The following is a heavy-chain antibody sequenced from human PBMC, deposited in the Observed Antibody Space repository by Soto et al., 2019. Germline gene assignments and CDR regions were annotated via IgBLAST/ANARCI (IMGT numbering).Heavy chain of an antibody. CDR2: IYYSGST. CDR1: GGSISSSSYY. V-gene: IGHV4-39*01. Sequence: SETLSLTCTVSGGSISSSSYYWGWIRQPPGKGLEWIGSIYYSGSTYYNPSLKSRVTISVDTSKNQFSLKLSSVTAADTAVYYCARSLRYYYGMDVWGQGTTVTVS. J-gene: IGHJ6*02. CDR3: ARSLRYYYGMDV.